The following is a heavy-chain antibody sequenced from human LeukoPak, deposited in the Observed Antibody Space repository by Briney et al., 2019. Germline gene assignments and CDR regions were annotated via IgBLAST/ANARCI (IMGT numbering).Heavy chain of an antibody. D-gene: IGHD4-11*01. CDR1: GDSVSSNSAA. J-gene: IGHJ4*01. Sequence: SQTLSLTCAISGDSVSSNSAAWNWVRQSPSRGLEWLGRTYYRSKWISDYALSVKSRITINADTSKNQFSLQLNSVTPEDTAVYYCARKGTVTTPFDYWGQESWSPSPQ. CDR2: TYYRSKWIS. V-gene: IGHV6-1*01. CDR3: ARKGTVTTPFDY.